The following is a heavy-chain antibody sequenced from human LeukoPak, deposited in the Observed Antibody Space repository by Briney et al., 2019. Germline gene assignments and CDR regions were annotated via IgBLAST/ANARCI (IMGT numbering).Heavy chain of an antibody. Sequence: SETLSLTCTVSGGSISSYYWSWIRQPPGKGLEWIGYIYYSGSTNYNPSLKSRLTISADTSKNQFSLKLSPVTAADTAVYFCARHEGYSYAFAYWGQGTLVTVSS. CDR1: GGSISSYY. J-gene: IGHJ4*02. V-gene: IGHV4-59*08. CDR2: IYYSGST. D-gene: IGHD5-18*01. CDR3: ARHEGYSYAFAY.